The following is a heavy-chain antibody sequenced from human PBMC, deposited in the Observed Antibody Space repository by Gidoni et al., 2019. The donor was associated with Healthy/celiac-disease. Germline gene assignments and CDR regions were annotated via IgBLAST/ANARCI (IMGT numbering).Heavy chain of an antibody. CDR1: GYSFTSYW. CDR3: ARRYCSSTRCYVNWFDP. V-gene: IGHV5-51*03. J-gene: IGHJ5*02. CDR2: IYPGDSDT. Sequence: EVQLVQSGAEVKKPGESLKISCKGSGYSFTSYWIGWVRQMPGKGLEWTGNIYPGDSDTRYSPSFQGQVNISADKSISTAYLQWSRLKASDTAMYYCARRYCSSTRCYVNWFDPWGQGTLVTVS. D-gene: IGHD2-2*01.